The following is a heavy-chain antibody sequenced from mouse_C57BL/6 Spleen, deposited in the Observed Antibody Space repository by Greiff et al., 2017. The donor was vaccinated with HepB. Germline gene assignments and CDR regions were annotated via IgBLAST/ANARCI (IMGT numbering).Heavy chain of an antibody. V-gene: IGHV1-82*01. CDR1: GYAFSSSW. Sequence: VQRVESGPELVKPGASVKISCKASGYAFSSSWMNWVKQRPGKGLEWIGRIYPGDGDTNYNGKFKGKATLTADKSSSTAYMQLSSLTSEDSAVYFCARDYYGSSPYFDVWGTGTTVTVSS. CDR2: IYPGDGDT. CDR3: ARDYYGSSPYFDV. J-gene: IGHJ1*03. D-gene: IGHD1-1*01.